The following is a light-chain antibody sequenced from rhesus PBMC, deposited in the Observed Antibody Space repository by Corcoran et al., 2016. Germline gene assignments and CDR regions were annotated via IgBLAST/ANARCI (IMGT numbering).Light chain of an antibody. CDR1: QGISSY. V-gene: IGKV1-38*01. CDR3: QQRTSYPLT. J-gene: IGKJ4*01. CDR2: DAS. Sequence: DIQLTQSPSSLSAAVGDRVNITCRASQGISSYLAWYQQKSGKAPKILIYDASNLQSGVPSRFSASGSGTESTLTISSLQPEDFATYSCQQRTSYPLTFGGGTRVEIK.